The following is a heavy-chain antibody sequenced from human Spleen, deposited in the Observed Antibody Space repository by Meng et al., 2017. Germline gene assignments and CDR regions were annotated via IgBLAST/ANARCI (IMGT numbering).Heavy chain of an antibody. D-gene: IGHD4-11*01. V-gene: IGHV4-34*01. CDR2: INHSGST. CDR1: GGSFSDYY. Sequence: VHLQQWDAGLLKPSETLSLTCVVSGGSFSDYYWSWIRQPPGKGLEWIGEINHSGSTNYNPSLESRATISVDTSQNNLSLKLSSVTAADSAVYYCARGPTTMAHDFDYWGQGTLVTVSS. J-gene: IGHJ4*02. CDR3: ARGPTTMAHDFDY.